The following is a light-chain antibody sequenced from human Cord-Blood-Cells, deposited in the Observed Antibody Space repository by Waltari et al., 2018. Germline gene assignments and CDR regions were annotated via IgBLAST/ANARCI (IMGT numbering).Light chain of an antibody. CDR3: QQRSNWPLT. V-gene: IGKV3-11*01. J-gene: IGKJ4*01. Sequence: EIVLTQPPATLSLSPGERATLSCRASPSVSSYLAWYQQKPGQAPRLLIYDASNRATGIPARFSGSGSGTDFTLTISSLEPEDFAVYYCQQRSNWPLTFGGGTKVEIK. CDR1: PSVSSY. CDR2: DAS.